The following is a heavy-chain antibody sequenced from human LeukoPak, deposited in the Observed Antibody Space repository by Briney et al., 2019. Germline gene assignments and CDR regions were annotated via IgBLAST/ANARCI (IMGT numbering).Heavy chain of an antibody. CDR1: GYTFTHYE. D-gene: IGHD4-11*01. Sequence: ASVKVSCKASGYTFTHYEVNCVRQATGQGPEWMGWMNPNSGNTGYAEKFQGRVTITRDISITTAYMELTSLSSEDSAVYYCARGPAYTNYGAFYYYYMNVWGKGTTVTVSS. CDR2: MNPNSGNT. CDR3: ARGPAYTNYGAFYYYYMNV. J-gene: IGHJ6*03. V-gene: IGHV1-8*03.